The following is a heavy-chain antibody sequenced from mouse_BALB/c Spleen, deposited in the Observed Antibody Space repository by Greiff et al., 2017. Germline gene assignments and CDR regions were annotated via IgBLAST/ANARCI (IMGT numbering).Heavy chain of an antibody. V-gene: IGHV1-87*01. CDR2: IYPGNSDT. Sequence: QVQLQQSGTVLARPGASVKMSCKASGYTFTSYWMHWVKQRPGQGLEWIGAIYPGNSDTSYNQKFKGKATFTADTSSNTAYMQLSSLTSEDSAVYYCASPAITTVVAWGQGTTLTVSS. D-gene: IGHD1-1*01. CDR3: ASPAITTVVA. CDR1: GYTFTSYW. J-gene: IGHJ2*01.